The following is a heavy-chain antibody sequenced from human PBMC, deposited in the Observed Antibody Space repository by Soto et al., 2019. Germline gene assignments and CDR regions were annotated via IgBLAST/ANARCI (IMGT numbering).Heavy chain of an antibody. D-gene: IGHD2-21*01. CDR3: ARLRIATNNYKWFDP. Sequence: SETLSLTCSVSGAALNSGNYYWSWIRQVPGKGLEWIGHIYVTGAVDYNPPLRDRITISQDTSERQFSLNLRLVTAADTAVYYCARLRIATNNYKWFDPWGQGTLVTVSS. J-gene: IGHJ5*02. V-gene: IGHV4-31*02. CDR2: IYVTGAV. CDR1: GAALNSGNYY.